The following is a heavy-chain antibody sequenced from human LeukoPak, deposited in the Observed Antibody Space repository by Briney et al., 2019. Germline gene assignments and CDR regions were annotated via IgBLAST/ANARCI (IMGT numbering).Heavy chain of an antibody. D-gene: IGHD6-13*01. J-gene: IGHJ4*02. CDR3: AKVSSSWSGYYFDY. V-gene: IGHV1-8*01. CDR2: MNPNSGNT. Sequence: ASVKVSCKASGYTFTSYDINWVRQATGQGLEGMGWMNPNSGNTGYAQKFQGRVTMTRNISISTAYMELSSLRSEDTAVYYCAKVSSSWSGYYFDYWGQGTLVTVSS. CDR1: GYTFTSYD.